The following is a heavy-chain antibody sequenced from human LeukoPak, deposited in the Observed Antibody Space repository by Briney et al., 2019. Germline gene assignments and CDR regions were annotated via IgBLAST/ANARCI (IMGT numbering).Heavy chain of an antibody. Sequence: SQTLSLTCAISGDTVSSNGAAWNWFRQSPSRGLEWLGRTYYRSKGYNDYAVSVKSRVTIKPDTSKNKFSLQLNSVTPDDTAVYYCARAINWGIHDYWGQGTLVTVSS. D-gene: IGHD3-16*01. J-gene: IGHJ4*02. CDR2: TYYRSKGYN. CDR1: GDTVSSNGAA. CDR3: ARAINWGIHDY. V-gene: IGHV6-1*01.